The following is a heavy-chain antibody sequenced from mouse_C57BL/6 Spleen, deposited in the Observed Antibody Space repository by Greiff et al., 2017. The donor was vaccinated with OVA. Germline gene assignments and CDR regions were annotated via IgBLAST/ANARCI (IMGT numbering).Heavy chain of an antibody. V-gene: IGHV1-26*01. D-gene: IGHD1-1*01. CDR2: INPNNGGT. Sequence: EVQLQQSGPELVKPGASVKISCKASGYTFTDYYMNWVKQSHGKSLEWIGDINPNNGGTSYNQKFKGKATLTVDKSSSTAYMELRSLTSEDSAVYYCARWGYGSSYYYAMDYWGQGTSVTVSS. CDR3: ARWGYGSSYYYAMDY. CDR1: GYTFTDYY. J-gene: IGHJ4*01.